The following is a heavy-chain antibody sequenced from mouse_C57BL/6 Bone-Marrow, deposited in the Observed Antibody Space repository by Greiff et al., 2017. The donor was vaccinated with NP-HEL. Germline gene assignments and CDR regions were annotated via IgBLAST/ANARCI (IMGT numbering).Heavy chain of an antibody. CDR3: ASAGRQLRLSAWFAY. CDR1: GYTFTDHT. CDR2: IYPRDGST. Sequence: QVQLQQSDAELVKPGASVKISCKVSGYTFTDHTIHWMKQRPEQGLEWIGYIYPRDGSTKYNEKFKGQAILTADKSSSTAYMQLNILTSEDSAVYFCASAGRQLRLSAWFAYWGQGTLVTVSA. J-gene: IGHJ3*01. D-gene: IGHD3-2*02. V-gene: IGHV1-78*01.